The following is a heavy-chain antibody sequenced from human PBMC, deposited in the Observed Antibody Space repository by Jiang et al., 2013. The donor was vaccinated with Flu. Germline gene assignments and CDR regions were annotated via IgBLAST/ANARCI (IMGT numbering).Heavy chain of an antibody. CDR2: IRSKAYGGTT. CDR3: TRENYDLWSAYYYGDY. V-gene: IGHV3-49*03. CDR1: YA. Sequence: YAMSWFRQVPGKGLEWVAFIRSKAYGGTTEYAASVKGRFSISRDDSKSITYLQMNSLKTEDTAVYYCTRENYDLWSAYYYGDYWGQGTLVTVSS. J-gene: IGHJ4*02. D-gene: IGHD3-3*01.